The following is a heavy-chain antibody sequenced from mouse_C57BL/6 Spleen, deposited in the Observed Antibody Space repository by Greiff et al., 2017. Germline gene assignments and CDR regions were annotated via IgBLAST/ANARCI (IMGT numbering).Heavy chain of an antibody. CDR3: AREYYGSSFDY. CDR1: GFTFSDYY. CDR2: INYDGSST. V-gene: IGHV5-16*01. J-gene: IGHJ2*01. D-gene: IGHD1-1*01. Sequence: EVQVVESEGGLVQPGSSMKLSCTASGFTFSDYYMAWVRQVPEKGLEWVANINYDGSSTYYLDSLKSRFIISRDNAKNILYLQMSSLKSEDTATYYCAREYYGSSFDYWGQGTTLTVSS.